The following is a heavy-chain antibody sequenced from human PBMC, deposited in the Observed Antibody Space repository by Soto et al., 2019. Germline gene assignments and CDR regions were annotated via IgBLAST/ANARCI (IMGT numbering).Heavy chain of an antibody. CDR1: GFTFSSYA. CDR2: ICDDGSSA. CDR3: ARSSQRLEFFLGH. V-gene: IGHV3-33*08. Sequence: GGSLRLSCAASGFTFSSYAMRWVRQAPGKGLEWVSAICDDGSSAYYADSVKGRFTISRDNSKNTVSLEMSSLRVEDTAVYYCARSSQRLEFFLGHWGQGTLVTVSS. D-gene: IGHD3-10*01. J-gene: IGHJ4*02.